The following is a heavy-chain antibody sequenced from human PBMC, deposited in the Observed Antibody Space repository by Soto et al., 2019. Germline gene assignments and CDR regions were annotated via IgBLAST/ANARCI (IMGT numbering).Heavy chain of an antibody. V-gene: IGHV2-5*02. CDR1: GYSLSTSGVG. CDR3: AHRTRWNDAFDI. Sequence: SGPTGEPTQTLTLTCTFSGYSLSTSGVGVGWIRQPPGKALEWLALIYWDDDKRYSPSLKSRLTITKDTSKNQVVLTMTNMDPVDTATYYCAHRTRWNDAFDIWGQGTMVTVSS. J-gene: IGHJ3*02. CDR2: IYWDDDK. D-gene: IGHD1-1*01.